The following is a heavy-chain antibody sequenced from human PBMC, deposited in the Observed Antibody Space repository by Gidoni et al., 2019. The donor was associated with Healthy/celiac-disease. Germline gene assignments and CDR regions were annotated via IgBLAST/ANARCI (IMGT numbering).Heavy chain of an antibody. CDR3: AKYDYIWGSYRYPIFDY. V-gene: IGHV3-23*01. J-gene: IGHJ4*02. CDR2: ISGSGGST. CDR1: GFTFSSYA. D-gene: IGHD3-16*02. Sequence: EVQLLESGGGLVQPGGSLRLSCAASGFTFSSYAMSWVRQAPGKGLDWVSAISGSGGSTYYADSVKGRFTISRDNSKNTLYLQMNSLRAEDTAVYYCAKYDYIWGSYRYPIFDYWGQGTLVTVSS.